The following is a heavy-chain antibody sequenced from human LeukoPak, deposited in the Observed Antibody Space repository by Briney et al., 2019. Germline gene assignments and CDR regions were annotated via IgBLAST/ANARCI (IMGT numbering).Heavy chain of an antibody. CDR3: AREGYYGSGSYYGLFDY. V-gene: IGHV4-38-2*02. CDR1: GYSISSGYY. J-gene: IGHJ4*02. Sequence: PSETLSLTCTVSGYSISSGYYWGWIRQPPGKGLEWIGSIYHSGSTYYNPSLKSRVTISVDTSKNQFSLKLSSVTAADTAVYYCAREGYYGSGSYYGLFDYWGQGTLVTVSS. CDR2: IYHSGST. D-gene: IGHD3-10*01.